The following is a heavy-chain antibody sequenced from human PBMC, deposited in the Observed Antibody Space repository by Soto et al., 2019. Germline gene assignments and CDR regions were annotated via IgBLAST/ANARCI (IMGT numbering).Heavy chain of an antibody. V-gene: IGHV4-31*03. Sequence: QVQLQESGPGLVKPSQTLSLTCTVSGGSISSGGYYWSWIRQHPGKGLEWIGYIYYSGSTYYNPSLKSRVTISVDTSKNQFSLKLSSVTAADTAVYYCARDGGKEQWLGVRFDYWGQGTLVTVSS. CDR3: ARDGGKEQWLGVRFDY. CDR2: IYYSGST. CDR1: GGSISSGGYY. J-gene: IGHJ4*02. D-gene: IGHD6-19*01.